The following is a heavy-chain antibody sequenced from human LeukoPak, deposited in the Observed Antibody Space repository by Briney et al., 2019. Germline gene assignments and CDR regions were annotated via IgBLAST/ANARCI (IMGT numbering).Heavy chain of an antibody. D-gene: IGHD6-13*01. J-gene: IGHJ4*02. CDR1: GFSLSSSGVG. CDR2: IYWDDDK. Sequence: GSGPTLVNPTQTLTLTCTFSGFSLSSSGVGVGWVRQPPGKAPECLALIYWDDDKRYSPSLKSRLTITKDTSKNEVVLTMSTMDPVDTATYYCVHCPPRSSWFHWGQGTLVTVFS. CDR3: VHCPPRSSWFH. V-gene: IGHV2-5*02.